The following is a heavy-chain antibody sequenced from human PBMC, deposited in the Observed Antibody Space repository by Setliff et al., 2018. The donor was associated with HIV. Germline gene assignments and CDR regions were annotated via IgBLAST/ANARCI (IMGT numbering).Heavy chain of an antibody. D-gene: IGHD3-10*01. CDR2: IYYSGST. Sequence: SETLSLTCAVSGGSFSSYYWIWIRQVPGKGLEWIGYIYYSGSTNYNPSLKSRVTISVDTSKNQFSLKLSSVTAADTAVYYCARAAPPLWFGELRNWFDPWGQGTLVTVSS. J-gene: IGHJ5*02. CDR3: ARAAPPLWFGELRNWFDP. CDR1: GGSFSSYY. V-gene: IGHV4-59*01.